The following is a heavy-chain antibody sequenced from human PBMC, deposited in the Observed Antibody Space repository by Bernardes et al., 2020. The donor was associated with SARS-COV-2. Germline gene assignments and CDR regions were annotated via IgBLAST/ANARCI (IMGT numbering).Heavy chain of an antibody. CDR3: ARGTCSSVSCSGFYAMDV. CDR1: GFTLSNYA. Sequence: GGSLRLSCAASGFTLSNYAMNWVRQAPGKGLEWVSIIVGSTPRTYYADSVKGRFTISRDNSQNTLSLLMSSLRGEDTAVYYCARGTCSSVSCSGFYAMDVWGQGTTVTVSS. CDR2: IVGSTPRT. J-gene: IGHJ6*02. D-gene: IGHD2-2*01. V-gene: IGHV3-23*05.